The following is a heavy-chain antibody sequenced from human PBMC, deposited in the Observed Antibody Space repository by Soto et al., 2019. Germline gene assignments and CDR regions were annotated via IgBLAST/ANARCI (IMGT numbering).Heavy chain of an antibody. CDR3: ARALHIPVVVPAAIGESRLHFDY. CDR1: GYTFTSYG. J-gene: IGHJ4*02. V-gene: IGHV1-18*01. CDR2: ISAYNGNT. Sequence: GASVKVSCKASGYTFTSYGISWVRQAPGQGLEWMGWISAYNGNTNYAQKLQGRVTMTTDTSTSTAYMELRSLRSGDTAVYYCARALHIPVVVPAAIGESRLHFDYWGQGTLVTVSS. D-gene: IGHD2-2*02.